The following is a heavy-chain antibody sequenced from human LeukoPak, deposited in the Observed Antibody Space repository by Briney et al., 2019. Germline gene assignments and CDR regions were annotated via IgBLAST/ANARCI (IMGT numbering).Heavy chain of an antibody. CDR1: GFTFSSYA. V-gene: IGHV3-23*01. Sequence: GGSLGLSCAASGFTFSSYAMSWVRQAPGKGLEWVSAISGSGGSTYYADSVKGRFTISRDNSKNTLYLQMNSLRAEDTAVYYCAKDPNYGGNSYYFDYWGQGALVTVSS. CDR2: ISGSGGST. J-gene: IGHJ4*02. D-gene: IGHD4-23*01. CDR3: AKDPNYGGNSYYFDY.